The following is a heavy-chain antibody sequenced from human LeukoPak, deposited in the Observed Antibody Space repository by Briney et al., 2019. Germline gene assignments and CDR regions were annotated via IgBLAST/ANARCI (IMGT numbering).Heavy chain of an antibody. CDR3: AKDEDYGHYGALTIDY. CDR2: IRYDKSRK. J-gene: IGHJ4*02. Sequence: GGSLRLSCAASGFIFSNFGMHWVRQTPGKGLEWVAFIRYDKSRKIYADSVKGRFTVSRDNSENTLSLQMNSLRGEDTAVYYRAKDEDYGHYGALTIDYWGQGTLVTVSS. V-gene: IGHV3-30*02. D-gene: IGHD4-17*01. CDR1: GFIFSNFG.